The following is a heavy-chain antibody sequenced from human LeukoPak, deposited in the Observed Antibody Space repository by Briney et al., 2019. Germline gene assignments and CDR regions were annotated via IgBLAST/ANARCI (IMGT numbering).Heavy chain of an antibody. J-gene: IGHJ4*02. CDR2: ISAYNGNT. CDR1: GYTFTNYG. CDR3: ARDGAVAGEFDY. D-gene: IGHD6-19*01. V-gene: IGHV1-18*01. Sequence: ASVKFSCKASGYTFTNYGITWVRQAPGQGLEWMGWISAYNGNTNYAQKLQGRVTMTTDTSTSTAYMELRSLRSDDTAVYYCARDGAVAGEFDYWGQGTLVTVSS.